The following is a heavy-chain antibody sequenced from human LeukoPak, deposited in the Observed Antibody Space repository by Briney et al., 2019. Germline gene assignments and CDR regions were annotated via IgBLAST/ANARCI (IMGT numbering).Heavy chain of an antibody. CDR3: ARDLRNNWNSHRTFDY. D-gene: IGHD1-7*01. CDR1: GGSISSFY. Sequence: SETLSLTCTVSGGSISSFYWSWIRQPPGKGLEYIGYIYDSGSTNYNPSLKSRVTISVDTSKNQFSLKLSSVTAADTAVYYCARDLRNNWNSHRTFDYWGQGTLVTVSS. J-gene: IGHJ4*02. V-gene: IGHV4-59*12. CDR2: IYDSGST.